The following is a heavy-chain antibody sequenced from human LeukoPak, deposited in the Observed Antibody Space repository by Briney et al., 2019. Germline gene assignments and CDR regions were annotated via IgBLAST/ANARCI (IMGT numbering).Heavy chain of an antibody. D-gene: IGHD3-22*01. J-gene: IGHJ4*02. V-gene: IGHV3-9*01. Sequence: GGSLRLSCAASGFTFDDYAMHWVRQAPGKGLEWVSGISWNSGSIGYADSVKGRFTISRDNAKNSLYLQMNSLRAEDTALYYCAKDISSGRPYYFDYWGQGTLATVSS. CDR3: AKDISSGRPYYFDY. CDR2: ISWNSGSI. CDR1: GFTFDDYA.